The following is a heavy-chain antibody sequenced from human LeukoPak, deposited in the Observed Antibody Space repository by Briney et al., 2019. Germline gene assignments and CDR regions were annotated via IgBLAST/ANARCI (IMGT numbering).Heavy chain of an antibody. CDR3: ARAKAIVPDY. Sequence: ASVKVSCKASGYTFTGYYMHWMRQAPGQGPEWMGWINPNSGGTSYAQKFQGRVTMTRDTSISTAYMELSRLRSDDTAVYYCARAKAIVPDYWGQGTLVTVSS. V-gene: IGHV1-2*02. D-gene: IGHD1-26*01. J-gene: IGHJ4*02. CDR2: INPNSGGT. CDR1: GYTFTGYY.